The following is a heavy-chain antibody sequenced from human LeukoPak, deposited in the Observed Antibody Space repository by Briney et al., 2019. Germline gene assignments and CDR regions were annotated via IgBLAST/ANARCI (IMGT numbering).Heavy chain of an antibody. D-gene: IGHD3-16*01. CDR1: GITFSSYS. CDR2: ISSFSGTI. J-gene: IGHJ4*02. CDR3: ARDQGGVGY. Sequence: GGSLRLSCVASGITFSSYSMNWVRQAPGKGLEWVSYISSFSGTINYADSVKGRFTISRDNARNSLYLQMNSLRAEDTAVYYCARDQGGVGYWGQGTLVTVSS. V-gene: IGHV3-48*01.